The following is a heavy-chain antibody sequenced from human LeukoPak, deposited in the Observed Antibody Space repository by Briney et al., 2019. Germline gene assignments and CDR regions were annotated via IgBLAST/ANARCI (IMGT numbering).Heavy chain of an antibody. CDR1: GGSISSSSYY. CDR2: IYYSGSA. D-gene: IGHD3-22*01. J-gene: IGHJ5*02. Sequence: SETLSLTCTVSGGSISSSSYYWGWIRQPPGKGLEWGGSIYYSGSAYYNPSLKSRVTISVDTSKNQFSLKLSSVTAADTAVYYCARLKTLYYYDSSGYYGFDPWGQGTLVTVSS. V-gene: IGHV4-39*01. CDR3: ARLKTLYYYDSSGYYGFDP.